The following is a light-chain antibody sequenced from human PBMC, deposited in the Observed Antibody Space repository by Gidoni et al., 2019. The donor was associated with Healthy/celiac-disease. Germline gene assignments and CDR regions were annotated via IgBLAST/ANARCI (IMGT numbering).Light chain of an antibody. J-gene: IGLJ2*01. CDR2: GNS. CDR1: SSNIGAGYD. CDR3: QSYDSSLSGYVV. Sequence: QSVQTQPPSVSGAPGQRVTISCTGRSSNIGAGYDVHWYQQLPGTAPKLLIYGNSNRPSGVPDRFSGSKSGTSASLAITGLQAEDEADYYCQSYDSSLSGYVVFGGGTKLTVL. V-gene: IGLV1-40*01.